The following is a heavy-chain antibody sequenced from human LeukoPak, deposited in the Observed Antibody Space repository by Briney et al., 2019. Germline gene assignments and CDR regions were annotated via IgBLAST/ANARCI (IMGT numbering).Heavy chain of an antibody. CDR2: ISGDGETT. CDR3: ASSRVYGYHDY. V-gene: IGHV3-23*01. Sequence: GGSLRLSCAASRFXFSRYAMSWVRQAPGKGLEWVSAISGDGETTYYAESMKGRFTVSRDNSKDTLFLQMSSLRADDTAVYYCASSRVYGYHDYWGQGTLVTVSS. D-gene: IGHD5-18*01. CDR1: RFXFSRYA. J-gene: IGHJ4*01.